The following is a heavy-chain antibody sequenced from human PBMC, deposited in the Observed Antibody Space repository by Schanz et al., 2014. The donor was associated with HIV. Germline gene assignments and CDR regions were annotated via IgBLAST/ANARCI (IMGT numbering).Heavy chain of an antibody. V-gene: IGHV3-30*18. Sequence: VHLVESGGGMVQPGGSLRLSCAASGFMFSAYNMNWVRQAPGKGPEWGAFISYDGSNKYYADSVKGRFTISRDNSKNTLYLQMNSLRAEDTAVYYCAKVATWDYYGMDVWGQGTTVTVSS. CDR3: AKVATWDYYGMDV. CDR2: ISYDGSNK. CDR1: GFMFSAYN. J-gene: IGHJ6*02.